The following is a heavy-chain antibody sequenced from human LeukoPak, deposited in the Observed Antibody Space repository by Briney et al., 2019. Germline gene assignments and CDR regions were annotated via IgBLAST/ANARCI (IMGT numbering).Heavy chain of an antibody. CDR2: ISSSGSTI. Sequence: GGSLRLSCAASGFTFSSYEMNWVRQAPGKGLEWVSYISSSGSTIYYADSVKGRFTISRDNAKNSLYLQMNSLRAEDTAVHYCARDRLIGDYYYYMDVWGKGTTVTVSS. CDR3: ARDRLIGDYYYYMDV. J-gene: IGHJ6*03. D-gene: IGHD2-21*01. V-gene: IGHV3-48*03. CDR1: GFTFSSYE.